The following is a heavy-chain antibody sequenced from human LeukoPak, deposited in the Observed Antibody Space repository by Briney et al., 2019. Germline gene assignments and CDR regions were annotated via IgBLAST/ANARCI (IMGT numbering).Heavy chain of an antibody. CDR3: ARDVGGNDYDFWSGYYTGRYFDY. Sequence: SETLSLTCTVSGYSISSGYYWGWIRQPPGKGLEWIGSIYHSGSTYYNPSLKSRVTISVDTSKNQFSLKLSSVTAADTAMYYCARDVGGNDYDFWSGYYTGRYFDYWGQGTLVTVSS. CDR2: IYHSGST. CDR1: GYSISSGYY. D-gene: IGHD3-3*01. V-gene: IGHV4-38-2*02. J-gene: IGHJ4*02.